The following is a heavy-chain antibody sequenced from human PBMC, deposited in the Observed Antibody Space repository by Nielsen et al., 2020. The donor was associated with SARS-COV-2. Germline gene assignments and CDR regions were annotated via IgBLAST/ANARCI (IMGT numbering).Heavy chain of an antibody. Sequence: ESLKISCAASGFTFSSYSMNWVRQAPGKGMEWVSYISSSSSTIYYADSVKGRFTISRDNAKNSLYLQMNSLRDEDTAVYYCARDVLGSSGSYGGWFDPWGQVALVTVSS. CDR1: GFTFSSYS. CDR3: ARDVLGSSGSYGGWFDP. D-gene: IGHD1-26*01. J-gene: IGHJ5*02. CDR2: ISSSSSTI. V-gene: IGHV3-48*02.